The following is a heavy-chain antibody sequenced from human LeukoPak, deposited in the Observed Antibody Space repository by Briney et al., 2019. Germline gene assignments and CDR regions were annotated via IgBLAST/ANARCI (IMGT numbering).Heavy chain of an antibody. J-gene: IGHJ2*01. CDR3: ARRRYFDL. CDR1: GGSISSSNY. V-gene: IGHV4-4*02. CDR2: INHSGST. Sequence: SETLSLTCTVSGGSISSSNYWSWIRQPPGKGLEWIGEINHSGSTNYNPSLKSRVTISVDTSKNQFSLKLSSVTAADTAVYYCARRRYFDLWGRGTLVTVSS.